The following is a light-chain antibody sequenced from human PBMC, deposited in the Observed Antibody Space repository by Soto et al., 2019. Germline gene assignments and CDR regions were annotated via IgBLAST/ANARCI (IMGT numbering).Light chain of an antibody. J-gene: IGLJ3*02. V-gene: IGLV2-11*01. CDR1: TSDVGGYNY. CDR2: DVT. Sequence: QSALTQPPSVSGSPGQSVTISCTGTTSDVGGYNYVSWYQRHPGKAPKLIIYDVTKRPSGVPHRFSGSKSGDTASLTISGLQSEDEADYYCCSYAGYFWVFGGGTKLTVL. CDR3: CSYAGYFWV.